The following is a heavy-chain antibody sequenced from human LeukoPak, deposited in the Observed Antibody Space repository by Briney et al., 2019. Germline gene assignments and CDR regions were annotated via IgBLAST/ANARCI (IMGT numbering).Heavy chain of an antibody. J-gene: IGHJ6*02. V-gene: IGHV4-59*01. CDR2: IYYSGST. Sequence: SETLSLTCTVSGGSISSYYWSWIRQPPGKGLEWIGYIYYSGSTNYNPSLESRVTISVDTSKNQFSLKLSSVTAADTAVYYCARDNSSGYYDYYYGMDVWGQGTTVTVSS. D-gene: IGHD3-22*01. CDR3: ARDNSSGYYDYYYGMDV. CDR1: GGSISSYY.